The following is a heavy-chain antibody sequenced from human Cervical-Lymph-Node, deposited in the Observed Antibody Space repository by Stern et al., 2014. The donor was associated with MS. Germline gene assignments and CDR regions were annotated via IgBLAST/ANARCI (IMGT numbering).Heavy chain of an antibody. Sequence: EVQLVESGGGLVQPGGSLRLSCAASGFIFSSYAMNWVRQAPGRGLEWVSAISGGGASTYYADSVKGRFTISRDNSKNTLYLQMNSLRAEDTAVYHCAKDPSEGDYGYYYYGMDVWGQGATVTVSS. CDR3: AKDPSEGDYGYYYYGMDV. D-gene: IGHD4-17*01. J-gene: IGHJ6*02. CDR2: ISGGGAST. CDR1: GFIFSSYA. V-gene: IGHV3-23*04.